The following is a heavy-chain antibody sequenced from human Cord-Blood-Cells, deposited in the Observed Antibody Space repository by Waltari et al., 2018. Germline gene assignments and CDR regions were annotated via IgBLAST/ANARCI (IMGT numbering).Heavy chain of an antibody. CDR1: GYTFTSYD. D-gene: IGHD2-2*01. V-gene: IGHV1-8*01. Sequence: QVQLVQSGAEVKKPGASVKVSCKASGYTFTSYDINWVRQATGQGLEWMGWMNPNSGNTGYAQKFQGRVTMTRNTSISTAYMELSSLRSEDMAVYYCARGTSYCSSTSCYYYYYGMDVWGQWTTVTVSS. CDR2: MNPNSGNT. J-gene: IGHJ6*02. CDR3: ARGTSYCSSTSCYYYYYGMDV.